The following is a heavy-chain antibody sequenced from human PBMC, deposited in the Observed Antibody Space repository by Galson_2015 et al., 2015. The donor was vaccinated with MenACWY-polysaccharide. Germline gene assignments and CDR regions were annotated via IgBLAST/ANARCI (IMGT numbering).Heavy chain of an antibody. J-gene: IGHJ3*01. CDR2: IKKDGSEK. CDR3: ARDPHCGAGCSIHDAFDV. V-gene: IGHV3-7*01. CDR1: GFTFKNYW. Sequence: SLRLSCAVSGFTFKNYWMSWVRQAPGKGLEWVANIKKDGSEKYCVDSVRGRFTISRDNAKNTVYLQMNSLRAEDTAVYYCARDPHCGAGCSIHDAFDVWGQGTKVTVSS. D-gene: IGHD2-21*02.